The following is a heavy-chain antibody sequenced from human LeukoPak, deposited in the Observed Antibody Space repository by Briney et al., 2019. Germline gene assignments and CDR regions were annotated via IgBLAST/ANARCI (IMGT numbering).Heavy chain of an antibody. J-gene: IGHJ3*02. CDR2: ISSSSARI. D-gene: IGHD5-18*01. CDR3: AREVLATASFPDAFDI. Sequence: GGSLRLSCAASGFNFNTYSMNWVRQAAGKGLEWLSYISSSSARIYYADSVKGRFTISRDNAKNSLYLQMNSLRAEDTAVYYCAREVLATASFPDAFDIWGQGTMATVSS. CDR1: GFNFNTYS. V-gene: IGHV3-48*04.